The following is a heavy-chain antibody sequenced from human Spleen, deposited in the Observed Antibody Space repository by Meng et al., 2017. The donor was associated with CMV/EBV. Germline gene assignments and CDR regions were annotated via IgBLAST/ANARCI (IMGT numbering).Heavy chain of an antibody. Sequence: GGSLRLSCTASGFTFDDYIMHWVRQTPGKGLEWVSLISWDGGRANYADSVKGRFTVSRDNNKNSLYLQMDSLTTEDTALYYCAKDKHTSGWPYYFDSWGQGTLVTVS. CDR1: GFTFDDYI. J-gene: IGHJ4*02. CDR2: ISWDGGRA. V-gene: IGHV3-43*01. D-gene: IGHD6-19*01. CDR3: AKDKHTSGWPYYFDS.